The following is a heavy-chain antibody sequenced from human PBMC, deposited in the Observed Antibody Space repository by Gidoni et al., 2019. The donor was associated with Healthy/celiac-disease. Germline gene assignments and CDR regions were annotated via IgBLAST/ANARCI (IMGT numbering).Heavy chain of an antibody. D-gene: IGHD3-3*01. Sequence: QVQRVESGGGVVQPGRSLRLSCAASGFTFSSYGMHWVRQAPGKGLEWVAVISYDGSNKYYADSVKGRFTISRDNSKNTLYLQMNSLRAEDTAVYYCAGGIFGVVIADYWGQGTLVTVSS. CDR2: ISYDGSNK. V-gene: IGHV3-30*03. CDR1: GFTFSSYG. J-gene: IGHJ4*02. CDR3: AGGIFGVVIADY.